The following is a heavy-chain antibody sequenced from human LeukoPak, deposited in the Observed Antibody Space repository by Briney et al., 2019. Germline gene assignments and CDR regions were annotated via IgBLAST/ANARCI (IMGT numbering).Heavy chain of an antibody. CDR1: GFTFSSYW. CDR3: AKDQTGYGDYLPLDY. V-gene: IGHV3-30*02. D-gene: IGHD4-17*01. J-gene: IGHJ4*02. CDR2: IRYDGSNK. Sequence: GGSLRLSCAASGFTFSSYWIHWVRQAPGKGLEWVAFIRYDGSNKYYADSVKGRFTISRDNSKNTLYLQMNSLRAEDTAVYYCAKDQTGYGDYLPLDYWGQGTLVTVSS.